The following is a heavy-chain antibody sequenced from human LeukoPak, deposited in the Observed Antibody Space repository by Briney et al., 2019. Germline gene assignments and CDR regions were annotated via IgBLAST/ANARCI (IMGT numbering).Heavy chain of an antibody. Sequence: SETLSLTCTVSGGSISSYYWSWIRQPPGKGLEWIGYIYYSGSTNYNPSLKSRVTISVDTSKNQFSLKLSSVTAADTAVYYCARGLGYFDYWGQGTQVTVSS. CDR1: GGSISSYY. V-gene: IGHV4-59*01. CDR3: ARGLGYFDY. CDR2: IYYSGST. J-gene: IGHJ4*02. D-gene: IGHD3-22*01.